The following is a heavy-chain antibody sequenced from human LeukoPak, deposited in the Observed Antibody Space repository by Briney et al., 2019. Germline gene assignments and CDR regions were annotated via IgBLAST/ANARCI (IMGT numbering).Heavy chain of an antibody. CDR1: GFTFSSYA. J-gene: IGHJ6*02. CDR2: ISGSGGST. V-gene: IGHV3-23*01. CDR3: AKKFARYYGMDV. D-gene: IGHD3-10*01. Sequence: PGGSLRLSCAASGFTFSSYAMSWVRQAPGKGLEWVSAISGSGGSTYYADSVKGRFTISRDNSKNTLYLQMNSLRAEDTAAYYCAKKFARYYGMDVWGQGTTVTVSS.